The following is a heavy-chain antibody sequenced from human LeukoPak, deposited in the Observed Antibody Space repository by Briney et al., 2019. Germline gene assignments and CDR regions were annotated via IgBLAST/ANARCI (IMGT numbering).Heavy chain of an antibody. J-gene: IGHJ4*02. CDR1: GFTFSSSW. D-gene: IGHD3-22*01. CDR2: IKQDGREK. Sequence: GGSLRLSCAASGFTFSSSWMSSVRQAPGEGREWVANIKQDGREKYYVDSVKGRFTISRDNAKNSLYLQMNSLRAEDTAVYYCARGQNYYDSSGPLGYYFDYWGQGTLVTVSS. CDR3: ARGQNYYDSSGPLGYYFDY. V-gene: IGHV3-7*01.